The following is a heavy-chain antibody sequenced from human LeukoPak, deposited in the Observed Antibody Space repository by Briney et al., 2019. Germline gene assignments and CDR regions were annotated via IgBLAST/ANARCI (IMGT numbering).Heavy chain of an antibody. J-gene: IGHJ4*02. CDR2: ISGSGGST. CDR1: GFTFSSYG. Sequence: HPGGSLRLSCAASGFTFSSYGMSWVRQAPGKGLEWVSAISGSGGSTYYADSVKGRFTISRDNSKNTLYLQMNSLRAEDTAVYYCAKDTRPWFGELSPWPLDYWGQGTLVTVSS. D-gene: IGHD3-10*01. V-gene: IGHV3-23*01. CDR3: AKDTRPWFGELSPWPLDY.